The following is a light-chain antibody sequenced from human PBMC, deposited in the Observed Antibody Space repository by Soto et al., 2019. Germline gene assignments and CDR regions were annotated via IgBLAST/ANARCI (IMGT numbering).Light chain of an antibody. CDR2: KAS. CDR1: QSISIW. J-gene: IGKJ1*01. Sequence: DIEMTQSPSTLSASVGDRVTITCRASQSISIWLAWYQQKQGKAPKILIYKASSLESGVPSRFSGSGSGTELTITISSLQSEDCEVYDGQQSSNWPRTFGQGTKVDIK. CDR3: QQSSNWPRT. V-gene: IGKV1-5*03.